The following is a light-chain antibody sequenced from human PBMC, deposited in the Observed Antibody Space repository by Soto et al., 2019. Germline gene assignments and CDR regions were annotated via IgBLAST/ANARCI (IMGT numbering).Light chain of an antibody. CDR1: QDISNY. J-gene: IGKJ4*02. CDR2: DAS. V-gene: IGKV1-33*01. Sequence: DIPMTQSPSSLSASVGDRVTITCQASQDISNYLNWYQQKPGKAPKLLIYDASNLETGVPSRFSSTGSLTDFTCTISSLQSEDSATYYCQQYDNLPLTFGGGTKVEIK. CDR3: QQYDNLPLT.